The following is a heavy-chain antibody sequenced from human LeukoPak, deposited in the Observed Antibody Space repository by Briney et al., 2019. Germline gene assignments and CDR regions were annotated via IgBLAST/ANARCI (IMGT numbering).Heavy chain of an antibody. V-gene: IGHV4-61*02. CDR3: ARDLETNSGSIGY. D-gene: IGHD3-10*01. Sequence: SQTLSLTCTVSGGSISSGSYYWSWIRQPAGKGLEWIGRIYTSGSTNYNPSLKSRVSISVDTSKNQFSLNLNSVTAADTAVYFCARDLETNSGSIGYWGQGTLVTVSS. CDR1: GGSISSGSYY. CDR2: IYTSGST. J-gene: IGHJ4*02.